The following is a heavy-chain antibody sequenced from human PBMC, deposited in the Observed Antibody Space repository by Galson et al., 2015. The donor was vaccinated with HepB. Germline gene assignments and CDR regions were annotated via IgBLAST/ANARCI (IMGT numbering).Heavy chain of an antibody. J-gene: IGHJ6*02. CDR1: GYTFTGYY. Sequence: SVKVSCKASGYTFTGYYMYWVRQAPGQGLEWMGWINPNSGGTNYAQKFQGRVTMTRDTSISTAYMELSRLTSDDTAVYYCARDSSSTSSYVMHVWGQGTTVTVSS. CDR2: INPNSGGT. D-gene: IGHD2-2*01. CDR3: ARDSSSTSSYVMHV. V-gene: IGHV1-2*02.